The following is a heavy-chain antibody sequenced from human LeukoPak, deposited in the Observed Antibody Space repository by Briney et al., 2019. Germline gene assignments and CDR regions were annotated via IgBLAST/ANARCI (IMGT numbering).Heavy chain of an antibody. CDR2: INPDGSRT. CDR1: GFTFSTYW. D-gene: IGHD3-22*01. J-gene: IGHJ4*02. V-gene: IGHV3-74*01. Sequence: PGGSLRLSCAASGFTFSTYWVHWVRQAPGKGLVWVSRINPDGSRTDYADSVKGRFTISRDNSKNTVYLQMNSLRAEDTAVYYCARDMRNYYDNSGCLDYWGQGTLVTVSS. CDR3: ARDMRNYYDNSGCLDY.